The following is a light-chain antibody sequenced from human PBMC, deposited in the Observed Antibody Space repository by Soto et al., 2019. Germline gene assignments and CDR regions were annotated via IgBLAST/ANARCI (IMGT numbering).Light chain of an antibody. CDR1: QSVSSN. J-gene: IGKJ5*01. Sequence: EIVMTPSPATLSVSPVERATLSCRASQSVSSNLAWYQQKPGQAPRLLIYGASTRATGIPARFSGSGSGTDFTLTISSLEPEDFAVYYCQQRSNWPITFGQGTRLEIK. CDR3: QQRSNWPIT. V-gene: IGKV3-15*01. CDR2: GAS.